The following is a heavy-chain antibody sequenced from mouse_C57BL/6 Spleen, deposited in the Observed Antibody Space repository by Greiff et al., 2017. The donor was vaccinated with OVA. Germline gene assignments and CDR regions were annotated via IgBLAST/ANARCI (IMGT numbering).Heavy chain of an antibody. D-gene: IGHD1-2*01. J-gene: IGHJ1*03. CDR2: IDPSDSYT. CDR3: ARRDYYGLWYFDV. V-gene: IGHV1-69*01. Sequence: QVQLQQPGAELVMPGASVKLSCKASSYTFTSYWMHWVKQRPGQGFEWIGEIDPSDSYTNYNQKFKGKSTLTVDKSSSTAYMQLSSLTSEDSAVYYCARRDYYGLWYFDVWGTGTTVTVSS. CDR1: SYTFTSYW.